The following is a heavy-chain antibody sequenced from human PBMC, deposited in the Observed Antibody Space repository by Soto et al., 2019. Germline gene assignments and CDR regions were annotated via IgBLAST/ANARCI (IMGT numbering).Heavy chain of an antibody. V-gene: IGHV2-26*01. Sequence: QVTLKVSGPVLVKPTETLTLTCSVSGFSLTNGRMGVSWIRQPPGKALELLAHFFSDAERSYSTSMQSRLNMYKDSSGSQVVLTMTNMAPADTATYFCARMNGDYNYYGLDVWGHGIAVTVSS. D-gene: IGHD4-17*01. CDR2: FFSDAER. CDR3: ARMNGDYNYYGLDV. J-gene: IGHJ6*02. CDR1: GFSLTNGRMG.